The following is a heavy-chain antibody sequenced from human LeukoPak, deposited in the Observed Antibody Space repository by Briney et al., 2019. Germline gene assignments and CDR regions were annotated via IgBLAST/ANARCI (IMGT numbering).Heavy chain of an antibody. Sequence: GEPLKISCKGSGYSFTSYWIGWVRQMPGKGLEWMGIIYPGDSDTRYSPSFQGQVTISADKSISTAYLQWSSLKASDTAMYYCARYGSFGVVTNVFDFWGQGTLVTVSS. CDR1: GYSFTSYW. V-gene: IGHV5-51*01. J-gene: IGHJ4*02. D-gene: IGHD3-3*01. CDR3: ARYGSFGVVTNVFDF. CDR2: IYPGDSDT.